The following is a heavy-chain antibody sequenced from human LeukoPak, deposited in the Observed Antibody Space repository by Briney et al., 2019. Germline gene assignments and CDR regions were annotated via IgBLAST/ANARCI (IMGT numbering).Heavy chain of an antibody. CDR3: AKPDTASSGFIPYYFDY. V-gene: IGHV3-23*01. Sequence: PGGSLRLSCAASGLTFSSYAMSWVRQAPGRGLEWVSAIIGSGGSTYYADSVKGRFTISRDNSKNTLYLQMNSLRAEDTAVYYCAKPDTASSGFIPYYFDYWGQGTLVTVSS. D-gene: IGHD3-22*01. CDR1: GLTFSSYA. CDR2: IIGSGGST. J-gene: IGHJ4*02.